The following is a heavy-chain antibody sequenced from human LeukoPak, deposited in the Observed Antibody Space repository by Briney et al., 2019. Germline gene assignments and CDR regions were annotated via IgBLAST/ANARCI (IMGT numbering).Heavy chain of an antibody. Sequence: SLRLSCAASGFTFSSYGMHWVRQAPGKGLEWVAVIWYDGSNKYYADSVKGRFTISRDNSKNTLYLQMNSLRAEDTAVYYCARDGKWELPFDYWGQGTLVTVSS. CDR1: GFTFSSYG. V-gene: IGHV3-33*01. CDR2: IWYDGSNK. CDR3: ARDGKWELPFDY. D-gene: IGHD1-26*01. J-gene: IGHJ4*02.